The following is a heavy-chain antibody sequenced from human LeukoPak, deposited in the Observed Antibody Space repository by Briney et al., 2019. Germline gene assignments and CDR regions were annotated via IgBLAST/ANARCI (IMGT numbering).Heavy chain of an antibody. Sequence: PGGSLRLSCAASGFPFSSYSMNWVRQAPGQGLEWFSSLVSISSFIYYADSVKGRFTISRDNAKNSLYLQMNSLTAEDAAVYYCASSLYYDSSGYMRGLYYFDYWGQGTLVTVSS. CDR1: GFPFSSYS. D-gene: IGHD3-22*01. CDR3: ASSLYYDSSGYMRGLYYFDY. V-gene: IGHV3-21*01. J-gene: IGHJ4*02. CDR2: LVSISSFI.